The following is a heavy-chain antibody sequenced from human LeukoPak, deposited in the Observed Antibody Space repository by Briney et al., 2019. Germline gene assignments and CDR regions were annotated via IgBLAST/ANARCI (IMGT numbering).Heavy chain of an antibody. CDR2: MNPSSGRT. V-gene: IGHV1-8*02. Sequence: ASVKVSCKPYGYTFTAYDINWLRQAAGQGLEWMGWMNPSSGRTSYSQQFQGRVTMTGDTSTRTAYMELSGLKSEDTAVYYCARGLGVAFHYPYFYLDCWGKGTTVTVS. J-gene: IGHJ6*03. CDR1: GYTFTAYD. CDR3: ARGLGVAFHYPYFYLDC. D-gene: IGHD3-3*01.